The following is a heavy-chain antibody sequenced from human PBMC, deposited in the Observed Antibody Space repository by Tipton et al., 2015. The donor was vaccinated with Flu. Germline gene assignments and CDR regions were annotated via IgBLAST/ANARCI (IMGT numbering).Heavy chain of an antibody. J-gene: IGHJ4*02. V-gene: IGHV3-23*01. CDR1: GFTFSSYA. CDR2: ISGSGGST. D-gene: IGHD3-3*01. CDR3: AKCDFWSGYYNY. Sequence: SLRLSCAASGFTFSSYAMSWVRQAPGKGLEWVSAISGSGGSTYYADSVKGRFTISRDNSKNTLYPQMNSLRAEDTAVYYCAKCDFWSGYYNYWGQGTLVTVSS.